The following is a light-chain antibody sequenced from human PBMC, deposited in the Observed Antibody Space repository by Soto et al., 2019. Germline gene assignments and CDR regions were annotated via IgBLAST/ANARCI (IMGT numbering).Light chain of an antibody. V-gene: IGKV3-20*01. CDR2: AAA. Sequence: EIVLTQSPGTLSLSPGERATRSCRASQGLNSNSLAWYQQKPGQAPRLLMYAAANRATGIPDRFSGSGSGTDFTLTISRLEPEDFAVYYCQLYGRSPMYTFGQGTRLEIK. J-gene: IGKJ2*01. CDR3: QLYGRSPMYT. CDR1: QGLNSNS.